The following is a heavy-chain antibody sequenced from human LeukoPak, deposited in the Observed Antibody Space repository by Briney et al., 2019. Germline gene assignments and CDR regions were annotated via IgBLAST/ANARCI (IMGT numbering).Heavy chain of an antibody. D-gene: IGHD1-26*01. Sequence: PSETLSLTCTVSGGSMNNYYWSWIRQPPGKGLELIGYIYYTGSASYSPSLKSRVTISVDTSKNQFSLKLSSVTAADTAVYYCARVLPSGSYPLDAFDIWGQGTMVTVSS. J-gene: IGHJ3*02. V-gene: IGHV4-59*01. CDR3: ARVLPSGSYPLDAFDI. CDR1: GGSMNNYY. CDR2: IYYTGSA.